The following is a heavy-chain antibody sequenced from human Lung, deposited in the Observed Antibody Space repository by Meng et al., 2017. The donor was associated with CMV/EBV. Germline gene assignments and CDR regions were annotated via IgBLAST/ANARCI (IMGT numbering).Heavy chain of an antibody. CDR3: ASYRSGTPGRFDP. V-gene: IGHV4-59*01. J-gene: IGHJ5*02. CDR2: IYYSGST. CDR1: GGSISSYY. Sequence: GSLRLXCTVSGGSISSYYWSWIRQPPGKGLEWIGYIYYSGSTNYNPSLKSRVTISVDTSKNQFSLKLSSVTAADTAVYYCASYRSGTPGRFDPWGQGTXVTVSS. D-gene: IGHD1-1*01.